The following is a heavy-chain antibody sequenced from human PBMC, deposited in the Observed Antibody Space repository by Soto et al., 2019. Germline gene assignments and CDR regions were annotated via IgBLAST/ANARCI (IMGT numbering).Heavy chain of an antibody. V-gene: IGHV4-59*08. D-gene: IGHD1-26*01. J-gene: IGHJ4*02. CDR1: GGSISSYY. CDR3: ARRWGATFDY. Sequence: QVQLQESGPGLVKPSETLSLTCTVSGGSISSYYWSWIRQPPGKGLEWIGYIYYSGSTNYNPSLMSRVTISVDTSKNQFSLKLSSVTAADTAVYYCARRWGATFDYWGQGTLVTVSS. CDR2: IYYSGST.